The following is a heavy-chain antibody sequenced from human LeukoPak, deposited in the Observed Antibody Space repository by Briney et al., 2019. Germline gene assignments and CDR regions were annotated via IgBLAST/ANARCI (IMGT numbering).Heavy chain of an antibody. Sequence: GASVKVSCKASGYTFTDYYMHWVQQAPGKGLEWMGRVDPEDGETIYAEKFQGRVTITADTSTDTAYMELSSLRSEDTAVYYCATAKVWRERKPADYWGQGTLVTVSS. D-gene: IGHD1-1*01. CDR2: VDPEDGET. J-gene: IGHJ4*02. V-gene: IGHV1-69-2*01. CDR1: GYTFTDYY. CDR3: ATAKVWRERKPADY.